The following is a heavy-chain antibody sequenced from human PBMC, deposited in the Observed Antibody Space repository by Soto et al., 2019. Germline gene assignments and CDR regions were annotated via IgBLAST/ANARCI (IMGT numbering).Heavy chain of an antibody. V-gene: IGHV3-30*18. Sequence: QVQLVESGGGVVQPGKSLRLSCAASGFIFSNYGMHWVRQAPGKGLEWVALISFDGKNRNYADSVKGRFTIYRDNPKNTLSLEMNSLRPEDTAFYYCAKRGGVVGCSEHPFFEYWGQGTLVTVSS. CDR3: AKRGGVVGCSEHPFFEY. CDR2: ISFDGKNR. CDR1: GFIFSNYG. J-gene: IGHJ4*02. D-gene: IGHD2-15*01.